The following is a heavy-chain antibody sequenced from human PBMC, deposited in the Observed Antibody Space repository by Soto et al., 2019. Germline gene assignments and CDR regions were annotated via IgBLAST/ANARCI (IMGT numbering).Heavy chain of an antibody. J-gene: IGHJ6*02. CDR3: ARDLVWGAQYSSSWYSQGYYYYGMDV. CDR2: ISYSGST. CDR1: GGSISSGGYY. D-gene: IGHD6-13*01. V-gene: IGHV4-30-4*01. Sequence: SETLSLTCTVSGGSISSGGYYWSWIRQHPGTGLEWIGHISYSGSTYYNTSLKSRVTISVDTSKNQFSLKLSSVTAADTAVYYCARDLVWGAQYSSSWYSQGYYYYGMDVWGQGTTVTVSS.